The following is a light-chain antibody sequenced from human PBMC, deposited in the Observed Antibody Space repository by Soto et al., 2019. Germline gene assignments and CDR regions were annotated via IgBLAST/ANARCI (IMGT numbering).Light chain of an antibody. Sequence: QSVLAQPASVSGSPGQSITISCTGTSSDVGGYNYVSWYQQHPGKAPKLMIYEVSNRPSGVSNRFSGSKSGNTASLTISGLQAEDEADYYYSSYTSSSPRVFGTGTKVTVL. V-gene: IGLV2-14*01. J-gene: IGLJ1*01. CDR1: SSDVGGYNY. CDR3: SSYTSSSPRV. CDR2: EVS.